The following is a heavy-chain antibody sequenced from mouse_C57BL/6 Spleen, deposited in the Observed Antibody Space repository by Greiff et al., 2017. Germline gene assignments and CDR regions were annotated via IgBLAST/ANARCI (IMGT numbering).Heavy chain of an antibody. V-gene: IGHV1-15*01. D-gene: IGHD1-1*01. CDR1: GYTFTDYE. Sequence: QVQLKQSGAELVRPGASVTLSCKASGYTFTDYEMHWVKQTPVHGLEWIGAIDPETGGTAYNQKFKGKDILTADKSSSTAYMELRRLTSDDSAVYYCTREDRDYYGSSPPWFAYWGQGTLVTVSA. CDR2: IDPETGGT. J-gene: IGHJ3*01. CDR3: TREDRDYYGSSPPWFAY.